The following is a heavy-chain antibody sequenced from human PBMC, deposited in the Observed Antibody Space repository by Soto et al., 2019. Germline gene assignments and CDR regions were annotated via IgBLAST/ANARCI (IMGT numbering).Heavy chain of an antibody. CDR3: ARYSSSWYYYSYFDY. Sequence: QVQLVQSGAEVKKPGASVKVSCKASGYTFTSYDINWVRQATGQGLEWMGWMNPNSGNTGYAQKFQGRVTMTRNTSISTASMELSSLRSEDTAVSYCARYSSSWYYYSYFDYWGQGTLVTVSS. CDR2: MNPNSGNT. V-gene: IGHV1-8*01. D-gene: IGHD6-13*01. CDR1: GYTFTSYD. J-gene: IGHJ4*02.